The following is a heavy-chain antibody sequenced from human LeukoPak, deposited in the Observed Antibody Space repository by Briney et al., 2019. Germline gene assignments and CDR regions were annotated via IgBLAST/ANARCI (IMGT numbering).Heavy chain of an antibody. CDR3: ARDSDARLYYYDSSGYNY. V-gene: IGHV3-23*01. CDR1: GFTFSSYA. CDR2: ISGSGGST. J-gene: IGHJ4*02. D-gene: IGHD3-22*01. Sequence: GGSLRLSCAASGFTFSSYAMSWVRQAPGKGLEWVSAISGSGGSTYYADSVKGRFTISRDNSKNTLYLQMNSLRAEDTAVYYCARDSDARLYYYDSSGYNYWGQGTLVTVSS.